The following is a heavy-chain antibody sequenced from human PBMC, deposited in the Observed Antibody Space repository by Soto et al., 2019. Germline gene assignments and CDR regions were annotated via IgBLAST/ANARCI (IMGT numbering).Heavy chain of an antibody. CDR1: GFTFSNAW. Sequence: PGGSLRLSCSASGFTFSNAWMSWVRQAPGKGLEWVGRIKSKTDGGTTDYAAPVKGRFTISRDDSKNTLYLQMNSLKTEDTAVYYCATDPTVTTIFDDWGQGPLVTVSS. J-gene: IGHJ4*02. V-gene: IGHV3-15*01. CDR2: IKSKTDGGTT. CDR3: ATDPTVTTIFDD. D-gene: IGHD4-17*01.